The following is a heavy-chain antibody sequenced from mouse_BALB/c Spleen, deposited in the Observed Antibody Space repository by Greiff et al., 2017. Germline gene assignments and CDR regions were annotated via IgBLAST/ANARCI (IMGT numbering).Heavy chain of an antibody. CDR1: GFAFSSYD. D-gene: IGHD1-2*01. V-gene: IGHV5-12-1*01. J-gene: IGHJ3*01. CDR2: ISSGSGCT. Sequence: EVMLVESGGGLVKPGGSLKLSCAASGFAFSSYDMSWVRQTPEKRLEWVAYISSGSGCTYYPDTVKGRFTISRNNAKNTLYLQMISLKSQNTAMYYFSKHLHYYDYVGFAYWGQGTLVTVSA. CDR3: SKHLHYYDYVGFAY.